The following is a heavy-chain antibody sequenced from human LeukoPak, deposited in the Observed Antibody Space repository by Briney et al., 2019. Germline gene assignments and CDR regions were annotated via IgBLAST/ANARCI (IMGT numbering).Heavy chain of an antibody. V-gene: IGHV4-4*07. CDR2: IYASGSI. J-gene: IGHJ4*02. CDR3: AREAVDYGSGSLDC. D-gene: IGHD3-10*01. CDR1: GGSISSYY. Sequence: PSETLSLTCTVSGGSISSYYWSWIRQPAGKGLEWIGRIYASGSINYNPSLKSRVTMSLDTSKNQFSLNLSSVTAADTALYYCAREAVDYGSGSLDCWSQGTLVTVSA.